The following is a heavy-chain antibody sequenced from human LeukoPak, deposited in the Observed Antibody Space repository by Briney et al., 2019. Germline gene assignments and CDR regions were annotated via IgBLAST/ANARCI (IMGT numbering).Heavy chain of an antibody. V-gene: IGHV4-30-2*01. CDR3: ARTSYYDSSGYYFDY. CDR2: IYHSGST. J-gene: IGHJ4*02. CDR1: GGYISSGGYS. D-gene: IGHD3-22*01. Sequence: SETLSLTCAVSGGYISSGGYSWSWIRQPPGKGLEWIGYIYHSGSTYYNPSLKSRVTISVDRSKNQFSLKLSSVTAADTAVYYCARTSYYDSSGYYFDYWGQGTLVTVSS.